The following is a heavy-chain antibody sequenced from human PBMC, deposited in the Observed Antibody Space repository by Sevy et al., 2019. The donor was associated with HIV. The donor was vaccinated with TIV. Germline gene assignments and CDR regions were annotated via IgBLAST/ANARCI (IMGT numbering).Heavy chain of an antibody. CDR2: IRSKAYGGTT. D-gene: IGHD3-3*01. V-gene: IGHV3-49*03. Sequence: GGSLRLSCTASGFTFGDYAMSWFRQAPGKGLEWVGFIRSKAYGGTTEYAAPVKGRFTISRDDSKSIAYLQMNSLKTEDTAVYYCTRGPTGYDFWSGYPYWGQGTLVTVSS. CDR3: TRGPTGYDFWSGYPY. CDR1: GFTFGDYA. J-gene: IGHJ4*02.